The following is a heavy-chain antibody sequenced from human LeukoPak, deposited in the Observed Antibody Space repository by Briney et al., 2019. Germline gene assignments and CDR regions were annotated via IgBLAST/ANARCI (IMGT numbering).Heavy chain of an antibody. D-gene: IGHD3-9*01. J-gene: IGHJ4*02. CDR2: ISSSSSTI. V-gene: IGHV3-48*04. CDR3: ARLEAGYDGDY. CDR1: GFTFSSYS. Sequence: GRSMRLSCAAYGFTFSSYSMNWVRQAAEEVLGWVSYISSSSSTIYYADSVKGRFTISRDNAKNSLYLQMNSLKAEDTAVYYCARLEAGYDGDYWGQGTLVTVSS.